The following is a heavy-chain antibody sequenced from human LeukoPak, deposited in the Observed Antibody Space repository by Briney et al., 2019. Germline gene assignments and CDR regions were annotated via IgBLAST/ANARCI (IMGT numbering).Heavy chain of an antibody. CDR2: MSPTGSSI. Sequence: GGSLRLSCEASGITFSGEYMSWIRQAPGKSLEWISYMSPTGSSIFYADSVKGRFTISRDNSKNTLYLQMNSLRAEDTAVYYCASRLGSYYHYGMDVWGQGTTVTVSS. J-gene: IGHJ6*02. V-gene: IGHV3-11*01. D-gene: IGHD3-10*01. CDR3: ASRLGSYYHYGMDV. CDR1: GITFSGEY.